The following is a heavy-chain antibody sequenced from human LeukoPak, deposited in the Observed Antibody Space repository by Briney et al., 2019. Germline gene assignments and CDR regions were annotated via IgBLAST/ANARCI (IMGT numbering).Heavy chain of an antibody. CDR2: INPNSGGT. CDR3: ARDKDQFTYCSSTSCRNWFDP. V-gene: IGHV1-2*02. J-gene: IGHJ5*02. Sequence: GASVKVSCKASGYAFTGYYMHWVRQAPGQGLEWMGWINPNSGGTNYAQKFQGRVTMTRDTSISTAYMELSRLRSDDTAVYYCARDKDQFTYCSSTSCRNWFDPWGQGTLVTVSS. D-gene: IGHD2-2*01. CDR1: GYAFTGYY.